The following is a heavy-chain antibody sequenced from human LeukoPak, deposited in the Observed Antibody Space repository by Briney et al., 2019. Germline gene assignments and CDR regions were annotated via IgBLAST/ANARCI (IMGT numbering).Heavy chain of an antibody. D-gene: IGHD6-19*01. Sequence: GGSLRLSCAASGFTFSDYYMSWIRQAPGKGLEWVSYISSSGSTIYYADSVKGRFTTSRDSAKNSLYLQMNSLRAEDTAVYYCARDTTGSSGWQYYYYYGMDVWGQGTTVTVSS. CDR3: ARDTTGSSGWQYYYYYGMDV. CDR1: GFTFSDYY. V-gene: IGHV3-11*01. CDR2: ISSSGSTI. J-gene: IGHJ6*02.